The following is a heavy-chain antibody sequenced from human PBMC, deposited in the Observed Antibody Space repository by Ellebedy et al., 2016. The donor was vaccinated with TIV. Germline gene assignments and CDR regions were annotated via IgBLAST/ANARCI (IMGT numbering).Heavy chain of an antibody. CDR3: VRDLHWSYFD. CDR1: GFTFSRNW. Sequence: GESLKISCEASGFTFSRNWISWFRLAPGKGLEWVANIKQDGSEKYYVDSVKGRFTISRDNAKNSVYLQLNSLRAEDTAVYYCVRDLHWSYFDWGQGTLVTVSS. CDR2: IKQDGSEK. J-gene: IGHJ4*02. V-gene: IGHV3-7*03. D-gene: IGHD1-26*01.